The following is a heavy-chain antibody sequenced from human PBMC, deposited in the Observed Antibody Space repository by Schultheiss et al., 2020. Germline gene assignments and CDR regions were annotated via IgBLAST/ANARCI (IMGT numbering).Heavy chain of an antibody. D-gene: IGHD5-12*01. CDR2: IYSGGST. CDR3: AREHVDIVATIIYYYYMDV. CDR1: GFTVSSNY. Sequence: GGSLRISCAASGFTVSSNYMSWVRQAPGKGLEWVSVIYSGGSTYYADSVKGRFTISRDNSKNTLYLQMNSLRAEDTAVYYCAREHVDIVATIIYYYYMDVWGKGTTVTVSS. V-gene: IGHV3-53*01. J-gene: IGHJ6*03.